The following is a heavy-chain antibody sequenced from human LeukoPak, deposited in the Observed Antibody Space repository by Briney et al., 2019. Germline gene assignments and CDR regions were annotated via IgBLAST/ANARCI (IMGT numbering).Heavy chain of an antibody. CDR2: MNPNSGKT. CDR1: GYPFITYD. CDR3: ARELCSGGSCRFDY. D-gene: IGHD2-15*01. Sequence: ASVKVSCKASGYPFITYDINWVRQAPGQGLEWMGWMNPNSGKTGYAQKFQGRVTMTRNTSISTAYMELSSLRSEDTAVYYCARELCSGGSCRFDYWGQGTLVTVSS. J-gene: IGHJ4*02. V-gene: IGHV1-8*01.